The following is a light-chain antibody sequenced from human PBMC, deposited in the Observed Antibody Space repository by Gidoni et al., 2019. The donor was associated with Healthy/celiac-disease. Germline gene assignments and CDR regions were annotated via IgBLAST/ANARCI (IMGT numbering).Light chain of an antibody. Sequence: QPVVTHEPSFSVSPGWTVTLTCGLSSGSVSTSYYPSWYQQTPDQAPRTLIYSTNTRSSGVPDRFSGSILGNKAALTITGAQADDESDYYCVLYMGSGIWVFGGGTKLTVL. V-gene: IGLV8-61*01. CDR1: SGSVSTSYY. CDR2: STN. J-gene: IGLJ3*02. CDR3: VLYMGSGIWV.